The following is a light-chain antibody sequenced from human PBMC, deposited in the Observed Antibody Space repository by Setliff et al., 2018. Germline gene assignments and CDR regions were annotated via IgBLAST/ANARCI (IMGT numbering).Light chain of an antibody. V-gene: IGLV2-11*01. CDR2: DVS. J-gene: IGLJ1*01. CDR3: CSFTGHSYD. Sequence: QSALTQPRSVSGSPGQSVTISCTGTSSDVGGYNYVSWYQQHPGKAPKLMIYDVSKRPSGVPDRFSGSKSGNTASLTISGLQAEDEADYYCCSFTGHSYDFGTGTKVTVL. CDR1: SSDVGGYNY.